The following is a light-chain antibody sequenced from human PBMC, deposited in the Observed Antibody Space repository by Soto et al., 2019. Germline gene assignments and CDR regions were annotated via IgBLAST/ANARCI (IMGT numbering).Light chain of an antibody. J-gene: IGLJ3*02. V-gene: IGLV2-8*01. CDR3: SSFAGSNIWL. CDR2: EVT. Sequence: QSVLTQPHSASGSPGQSVTISCTGSSVGAYDYVSWYQQHPGKAPKLIIHEVTKRPSGVPDRFSGSKSGNTASLTVSGLQAEDEAEYFCSSFAGSNIWLFGGGTKVTVL. CDR1: SVGAYDY.